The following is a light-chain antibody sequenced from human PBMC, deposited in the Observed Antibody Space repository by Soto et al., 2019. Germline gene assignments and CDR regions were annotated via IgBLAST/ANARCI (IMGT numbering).Light chain of an antibody. V-gene: IGLV3-21*02. CDR3: QVWDSSSDHPEV. CDR1: NIGSKS. Sequence: SYELTQPPSVSVAPGQTARITCGGNNIGSKSVHWCQQKPGQAPVLVVYDDSDRPSGIPERFSGSNSGNTATLTISRVEAGDEADYYCQVWDSSSDHPEVFGTGTKLTVL. J-gene: IGLJ1*01. CDR2: DDS.